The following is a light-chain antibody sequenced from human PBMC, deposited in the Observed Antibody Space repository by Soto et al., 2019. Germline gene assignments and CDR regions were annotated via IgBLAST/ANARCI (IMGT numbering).Light chain of an antibody. CDR2: EVS. V-gene: IGLV2-14*01. J-gene: IGLJ1*01. CDR1: SSDIGSSNY. CDR3: SSYKPNRVTLYV. Sequence: SVLPHLASVPGSPGQSITISCTGTSSDIGSSNYVSWYQQHPDKAPKVMIYEVSNRPSGVSNRFSGSKSGNTASLTISGLQAEDEAEYYCSSYKPNRVTLYVFGSGTKVTVL.